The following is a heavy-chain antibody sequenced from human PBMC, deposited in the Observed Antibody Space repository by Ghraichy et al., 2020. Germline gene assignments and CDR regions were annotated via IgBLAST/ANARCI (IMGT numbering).Heavy chain of an antibody. CDR3: ARIYDFWSGYYTAFDY. CDR2: ISSSSSTI. J-gene: IGHJ4*02. V-gene: IGHV3-48*02. D-gene: IGHD3-3*01. Sequence: GGSLRLSCAASGFTFSSYSMNWVRQAPGKGLEWVSYISSSSSTIYYADSVKGRFTISRDNAKNSLYLQMNSLRDEDTAVYYCARIYDFWSGYYTAFDYWGQGTLVTVSS. CDR1: GFTFSSYS.